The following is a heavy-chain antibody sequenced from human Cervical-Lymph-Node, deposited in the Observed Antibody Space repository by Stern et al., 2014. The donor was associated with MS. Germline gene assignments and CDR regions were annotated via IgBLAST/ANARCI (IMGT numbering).Heavy chain of an antibody. D-gene: IGHD1-26*01. V-gene: IGHV1-2*02. Sequence: VHLVESGAEVKKPWASVKVTCQTSENTFTGYYIHWVRQAPGQGLEWMGWINPNSGATNYAQRFQDRVSLTSDTSNSLAYMELDRLTSGDTAVYYCARISLGSGIDYWGQGSLVTVSS. CDR2: INPNSGAT. CDR3: ARISLGSGIDY. CDR1: ENTFTGYY. J-gene: IGHJ4*02.